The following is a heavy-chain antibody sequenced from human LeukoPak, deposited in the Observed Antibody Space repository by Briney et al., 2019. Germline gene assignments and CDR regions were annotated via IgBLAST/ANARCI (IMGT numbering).Heavy chain of an antibody. CDR3: ARGRNIAVAGTH. CDR1: GFTFSSYS. D-gene: IGHD6-19*01. Sequence: GGSLRLSCAASGFTFSSYSMNWVRQAPGKGLEWVSSISSSSSYIYYADSVKGRFTISRDNAKSSLYLQMNSLRAEDTAVYYCARGRNIAVAGTHWGQGTLVTVSS. J-gene: IGHJ4*02. V-gene: IGHV3-21*01. CDR2: ISSSSSYI.